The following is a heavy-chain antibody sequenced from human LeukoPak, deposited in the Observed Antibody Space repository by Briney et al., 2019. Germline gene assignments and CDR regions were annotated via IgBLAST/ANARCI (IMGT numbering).Heavy chain of an antibody. J-gene: IGHJ4*02. CDR2: IYSGGST. CDR1: GFTVSSNS. V-gene: IGHV3-66*01. Sequence: GGSLRLSCAASGFTVSSNSMSWVRQTPGKGLEWVSVIYSGGSTYYADSVKGRFTISRDNSKNTLYLQMNSLRAEDTAVYYCAKERILGYSSGCLGYWGQGTLVTVSS. D-gene: IGHD6-19*01. CDR3: AKERILGYSSGCLGY.